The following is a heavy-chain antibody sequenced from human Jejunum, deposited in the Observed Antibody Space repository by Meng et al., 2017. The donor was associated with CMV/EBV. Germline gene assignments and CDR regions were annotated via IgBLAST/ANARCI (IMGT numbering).Heavy chain of an antibody. CDR3: AKQMPWNYYHGMDL. V-gene: IGHV3-21*01. J-gene: IGHJ6*02. CDR2: ISSSGSYI. CDR1: EFSFSSFN. D-gene: IGHD2-2*01. Sequence: SEFSFSSFNMNWVRQAPGRGLEWVSSISSSGSYIYYADSVKGRFTISRDNAKDSLYLQMNSLRAEDTAVYYCAKQMPWNYYHGMDLWGQGTLVTVSS.